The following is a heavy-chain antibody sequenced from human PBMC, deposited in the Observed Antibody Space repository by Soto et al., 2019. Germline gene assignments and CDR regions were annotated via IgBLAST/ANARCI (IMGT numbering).Heavy chain of an antibody. Sequence: GGSLRLSCAASGFTFSSYAMHWVRQAPGKGLEWVAVISYDGSNKYYADSVKGRFTISRDNSKNTLYLQMNSLRAEDTAVYYCARDLWRGAATVTKGDYYYYYYGMDVWGQGTTVTVSS. J-gene: IGHJ6*02. CDR1: GFTFSSYA. V-gene: IGHV3-30*04. CDR2: ISYDGSNK. CDR3: ARDLWRGAATVTKGDYYYYYYGMDV. D-gene: IGHD4-17*01.